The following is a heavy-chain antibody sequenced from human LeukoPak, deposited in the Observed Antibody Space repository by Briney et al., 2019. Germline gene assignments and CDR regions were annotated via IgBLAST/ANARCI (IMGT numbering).Heavy chain of an antibody. CDR1: GGSISTDNW. CDR3: ARDSTGYGDIGH. J-gene: IGHJ4*02. Sequence: SETLSLTCAVSGGSISTDNWWHWIRQSPGKGLEWIAEIYHNGDVHYNPSLKSRVTMSVDTSKNQFSLKLTSVTAADTAVYYCARDSTGYGDIGHWGQGTLVTVSS. D-gene: IGHD3-9*01. CDR2: IYHNGDV. V-gene: IGHV4-4*02.